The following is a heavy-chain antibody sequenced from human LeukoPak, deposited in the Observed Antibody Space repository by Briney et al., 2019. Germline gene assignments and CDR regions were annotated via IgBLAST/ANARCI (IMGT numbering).Heavy chain of an antibody. CDR3: ARDAVYSSSWQYY. CDR2: IWYDGSNK. Sequence: GRSLRLSCAPSGFTFSSYGMHWVRQAPGKGLEWVAVIWYDGSNKYHADSVKGRFTISRDNSKNTLYLQMNSLRAEDTAVYYCARDAVYSSSWQYYWGQGTLVTVSS. D-gene: IGHD6-13*01. J-gene: IGHJ4*02. V-gene: IGHV3-33*01. CDR1: GFTFSSYG.